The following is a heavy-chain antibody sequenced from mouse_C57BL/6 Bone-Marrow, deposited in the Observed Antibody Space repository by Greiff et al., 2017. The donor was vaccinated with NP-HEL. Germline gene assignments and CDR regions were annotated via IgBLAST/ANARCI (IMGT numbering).Heavy chain of an antibody. Sequence: QVQLQQPGAELVKPGASVKLSCKASGYTFTSYWMHWVKQRPGQGLEWIGMIHPNSGSTNYNEKFKSKATLTVDKSSSTAYMQLSSLTSEDSAVYYCARRGWLPLYYAMDYWGQGTSVTVSS. V-gene: IGHV1-64*01. CDR2: IHPNSGST. CDR1: GYTFTSYW. J-gene: IGHJ4*01. CDR3: ARRGWLPLYYAMDY. D-gene: IGHD2-3*01.